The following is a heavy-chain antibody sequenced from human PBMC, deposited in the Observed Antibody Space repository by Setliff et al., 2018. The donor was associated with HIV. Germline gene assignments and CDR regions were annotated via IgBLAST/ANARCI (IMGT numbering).Heavy chain of an antibody. Sequence: GESLKISCATSGFTLSTYGMHWVRQAPGKGLEWVARVHYNGNDKFYVDSVKGRFTISRDNSENTLYLQMDGLRAEDTAVYYCAKDKGGYIWNYFDYWGPGTQVTVSS. CDR2: VHYNGNDK. J-gene: IGHJ4*02. V-gene: IGHV3-30*02. CDR3: AKDKGGYIWNYFDY. D-gene: IGHD1-20*01. CDR1: GFTLSTYG.